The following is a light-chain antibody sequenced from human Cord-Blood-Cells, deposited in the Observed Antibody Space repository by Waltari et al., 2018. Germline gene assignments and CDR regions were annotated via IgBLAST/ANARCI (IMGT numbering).Light chain of an antibody. CDR2: DAS. V-gene: IGKV1-33*01. J-gene: IGKJ4*01. CDR3: QQYDNLPPLT. Sequence: DIQMTQSTSSLSASVGDRVTITCQASQDISNYLNWYQQKPGKAPKLLIYDASNLETGVPSRFSGSGSETDFTFTISSLQPEDIATYYCQQYDNLPPLTFGGGTKVEIK. CDR1: QDISNY.